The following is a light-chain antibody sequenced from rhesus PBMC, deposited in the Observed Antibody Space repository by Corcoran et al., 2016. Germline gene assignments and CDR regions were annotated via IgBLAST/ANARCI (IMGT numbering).Light chain of an antibody. CDR2: KTS. CDR1: QGISSY. Sequence: DIQMTQSPSSLSASVGDSITITCRASQGISSYLNWYQQKPGKAPKRLIYKTSRLESGVPSRFSGSGSGTDFTLTISSRQPEDFATYYCLQYNSDPPTFGQGTKVEIK. V-gene: IGKV1-43*02. J-gene: IGKJ1*01. CDR3: LQYNSDPPT.